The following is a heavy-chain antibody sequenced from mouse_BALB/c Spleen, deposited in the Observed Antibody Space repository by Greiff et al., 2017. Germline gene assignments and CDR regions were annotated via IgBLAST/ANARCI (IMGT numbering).Heavy chain of an antibody. D-gene: IGHD1-1*01. CDR1: GFSLTGYG. Sequence: QVQLKESGPGLVAPSQSLSITCTVSGFSLTGYGVNWVRQPPGKGLEWLGMIWGDGSTDYNSALKSRLSISKDNSKSQVFLKMNSLQTDDTARYYCARDRYYGSSWNYYAMDYWGQGTSVTVSS. CDR2: IWGDGST. J-gene: IGHJ4*01. V-gene: IGHV2-6-7*01. CDR3: ARDRYYGSSWNYYAMDY.